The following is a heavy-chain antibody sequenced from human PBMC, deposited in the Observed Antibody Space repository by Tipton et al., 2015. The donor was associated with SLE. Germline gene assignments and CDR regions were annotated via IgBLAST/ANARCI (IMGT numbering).Heavy chain of an antibody. CDR3: GRSPDIVVVPAAIDYYYYMDV. Sequence: GSLRLSCEASGFTFSSYSMNWVRQAPGKGLEWVASINSRSYYIYYADSVKGRITISRDNAKNSLFLQMNSLRAEDTAVYYCGRSPDIVVVPAAIDYYYYMDVWGKGTTVTVSS. J-gene: IGHJ6*03. D-gene: IGHD2-2*01. CDR1: GFTFSSYS. CDR2: INSRSYYI. V-gene: IGHV3-21*01.